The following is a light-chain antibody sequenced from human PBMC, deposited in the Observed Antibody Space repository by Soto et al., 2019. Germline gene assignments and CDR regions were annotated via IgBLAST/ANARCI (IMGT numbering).Light chain of an antibody. CDR2: SAS. V-gene: IGKV3-15*01. J-gene: IGKJ1*01. CDR1: QTLDSM. Sequence: IVLTQSPATLSVSPGERATLSCWASQTLDSMFAWYQQKSGQAPRLLIYSASARATGVPARFSGYGSGTFSTLTISSLHAEYLGFYYRQHYKYSRTTFGQGTKVEV. CDR3: QHYKYSRTT.